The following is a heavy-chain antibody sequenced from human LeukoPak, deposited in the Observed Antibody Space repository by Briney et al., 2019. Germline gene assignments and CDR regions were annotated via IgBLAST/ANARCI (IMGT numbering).Heavy chain of an antibody. CDR1: GFTVDSNY. D-gene: IGHD3-22*01. V-gene: IGHV3-53*01. J-gene: IGHJ4*02. CDR3: ARGDDSGYYDYFDY. Sequence: GGSLRLSCAASGFTVDSNYLSWVRQAPGKGLEWVSTIYTGGNTYYAASVKGRFTISRDFSKNTVFLHMNSLRAEDTAMYYCARGDDSGYYDYFDYWGQGTLVTVSS. CDR2: IYTGGNT.